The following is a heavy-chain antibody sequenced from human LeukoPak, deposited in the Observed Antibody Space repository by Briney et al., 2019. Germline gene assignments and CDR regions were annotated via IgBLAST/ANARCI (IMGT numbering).Heavy chain of an antibody. J-gene: IGHJ4*02. Sequence: GGSLRLSCAASGFTFSSYGMHWVRQAPGKGLEWVAFIRYDGSNKYYADSVKGRFTISRDNSKNTLYLQMNSLRAEDTAVYCCARNRWLRPPYDYWGQGTLVTVSS. V-gene: IGHV3-30*02. CDR2: IRYDGSNK. D-gene: IGHD5-12*01. CDR3: ARNRWLRPPYDY. CDR1: GFTFSSYG.